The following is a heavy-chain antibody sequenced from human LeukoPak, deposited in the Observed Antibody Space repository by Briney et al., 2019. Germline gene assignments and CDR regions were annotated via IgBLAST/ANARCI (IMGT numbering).Heavy chain of an antibody. Sequence: PSETLSLTCTVSGGSISSYYWGWIRQPPGKGLEGIGYIYCSGSTNYNPSLKSRVTISVDTSTNQFSLKLSSVTDADTAVYYCARRLDFSSGYYRVDWFGPWGQGTLVTVSS. CDR1: GGSISSYY. CDR3: ARRLDFSSGYYRVDWFGP. D-gene: IGHD3-3*01. CDR2: IYCSGST. J-gene: IGHJ5*02. V-gene: IGHV4-59*01.